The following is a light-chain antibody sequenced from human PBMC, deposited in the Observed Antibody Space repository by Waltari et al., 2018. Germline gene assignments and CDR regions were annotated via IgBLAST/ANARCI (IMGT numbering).Light chain of an antibody. V-gene: IGKV4-1*01. CDR2: WAS. Sequence: DIVMTQSPYSLAVSLGERATINCKSSQTVLYSSSNKNYLSWYQQKPGQPPKLLIYWASTRESGVPDRFSGSGSGTDFTLTISSLQAEDVAVYYCQQYFITPGTFGQGTKLEIK. CDR3: QQYFITPGT. CDR1: QTVLYSSSNKNY. J-gene: IGKJ2*02.